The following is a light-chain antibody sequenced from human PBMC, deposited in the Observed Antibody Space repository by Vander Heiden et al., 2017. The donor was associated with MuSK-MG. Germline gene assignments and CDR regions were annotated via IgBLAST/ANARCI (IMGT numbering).Light chain of an antibody. CDR3: QQEDTWPLT. J-gene: IGKJ4*01. CDR1: QRISSN. V-gene: IGKV3-15*01. Sequence: EIVMTPSPATLSVSPGERATLSCRAGQRISSNLAWYQQKPGQAPRLLIYTASTRATGISARFSGSGSGTEFTLTISSLQSEDFAVYYCQQEDTWPLTFGGGTKVEIK. CDR2: TAS.